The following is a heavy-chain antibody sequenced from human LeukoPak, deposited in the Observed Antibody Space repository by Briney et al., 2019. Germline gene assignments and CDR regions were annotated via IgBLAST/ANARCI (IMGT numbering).Heavy chain of an antibody. D-gene: IGHD3-22*01. CDR1: GGSISSFNW. CDR3: ARGGPYDSSGYYYYFDY. Sequence: SGTLFLTCAVSGGSISSFNWWSWVRQPPGKGLEWIGEIYHSGSTNYNPSLKSRVTISVDKSKNQFSLKLSSVTAADTAVFYCARGGPYDSSGYYYYFDYWGQGTLVTVSS. J-gene: IGHJ4*02. CDR2: IYHSGST. V-gene: IGHV4-4*02.